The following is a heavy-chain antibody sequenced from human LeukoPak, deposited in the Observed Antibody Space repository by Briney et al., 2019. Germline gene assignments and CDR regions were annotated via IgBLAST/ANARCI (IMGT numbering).Heavy chain of an antibody. CDR3: AKSGCSGGSCYRPLYGMDV. CDR1: GFTFSSYA. V-gene: IGHV3-23*01. CDR2: ISGSGGST. J-gene: IGHJ6*02. D-gene: IGHD2-15*01. Sequence: GSLRLSCSASGFTFSSYAMSWVRQAPGKGLEWVSAISGSGGSTYYADSVKGRFTISRDNSKNTLYLQMNSLRAEDTAVYYCAKSGCSGGSCYRPLYGMDVWGQGTTVTVSS.